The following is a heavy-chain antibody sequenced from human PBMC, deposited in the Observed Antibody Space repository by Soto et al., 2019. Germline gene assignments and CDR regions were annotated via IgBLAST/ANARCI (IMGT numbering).Heavy chain of an antibody. D-gene: IGHD3-3*01. Sequence: PGLTLRLSCAASGFTCSSYSMHWVRQGPGQRLAWVSYISTSSTIYYADSLKGRFTISRDNAKNSLYLQMNSLRDEDTAVYYCARTTRKIFGGVIMYPPYYYYGMDVWGQGTTVSVSS. V-gene: IGHV3-48*02. CDR1: GFTCSSYS. CDR3: ARTTRKIFGGVIMYPPYYYYGMDV. J-gene: IGHJ6*02. CDR2: ISTSSTI.